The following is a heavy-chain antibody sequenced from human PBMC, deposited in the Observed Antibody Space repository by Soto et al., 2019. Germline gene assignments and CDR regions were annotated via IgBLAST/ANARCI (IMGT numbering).Heavy chain of an antibody. Sequence: GGSLRLSCAASGFTFSSYAMSWVRQAPGKGLEWVSAISGSGGSTYYADSVKGRFTISRDNSKNTLYLQMNSLRAEDTAVYYCEKGVYSRGGPYFFDYGGKGTLVPVPS. CDR2: ISGSGGST. J-gene: IGHJ4*02. CDR1: GFTFSSYA. D-gene: IGHD6-19*01. CDR3: EKGVYSRGGPYFFDY. V-gene: IGHV3-23*01.